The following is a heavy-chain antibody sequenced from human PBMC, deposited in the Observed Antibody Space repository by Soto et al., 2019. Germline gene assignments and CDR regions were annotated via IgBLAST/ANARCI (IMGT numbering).Heavy chain of an antibody. D-gene: IGHD4-17*01. V-gene: IGHV3-64*01. CDR2: ISSNGGST. Sequence: GESLKISCAASGFTFSSYAMHWVRQAPGKGLEYVSAISSNGGSTYYANSVKGRFTISRDNSKNTLYLQMGSLRAEDMAVYYCARVVYTMVTTFLDYWGQGTLVTVSS. CDR1: GFTFSSYA. J-gene: IGHJ4*02. CDR3: ARVVYTMVTTFLDY.